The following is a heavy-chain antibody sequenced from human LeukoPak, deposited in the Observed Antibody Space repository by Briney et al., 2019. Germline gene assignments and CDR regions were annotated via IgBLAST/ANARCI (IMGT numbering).Heavy chain of an antibody. CDR2: ISSSSSYI. CDR3: ARYWSWYFDY. CDR1: GFAFSSYS. V-gene: IGHV3-21*01. J-gene: IGHJ4*02. D-gene: IGHD2-8*02. Sequence: GGSLRLSCAASGFAFSSYSMNWVRQAPGKGLEWVSSISSSSSYIYYADSVKGRFTISRDNAKNSLYLQMNSLRAEDTAVYYCARYWSWYFDYWGQGTLVTVSS.